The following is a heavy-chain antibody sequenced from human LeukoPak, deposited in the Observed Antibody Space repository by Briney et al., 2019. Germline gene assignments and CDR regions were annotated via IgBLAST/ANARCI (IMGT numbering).Heavy chain of an antibody. D-gene: IGHD3-10*01. V-gene: IGHV3-23*01. CDR2: ISSSGGST. J-gene: IGHJ4*02. Sequence: PGGSLRLSCAASAFTLSSYAMSWVRQAPGKGLEWVAGISSSGGSTNYADSAKGRFTISRDNSMNTLYLHMNSLTVEDTAMYYWLHLFSINFWGQGTQGNVSS. CDR3: LHLFSINF. CDR1: AFTLSSYA.